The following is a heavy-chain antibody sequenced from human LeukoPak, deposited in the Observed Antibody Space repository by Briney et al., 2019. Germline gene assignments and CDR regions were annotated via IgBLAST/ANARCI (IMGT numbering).Heavy chain of an antibody. D-gene: IGHD6-6*01. CDR3: AKQRPAARAYYFDY. Sequence: GGSLRLSCAASGFPFSSSAMSWVRQAPGKGLEWVSFISGSGGNTKYADSVKGRFTISRDDSRNTLYLQMNSLRADDTAVYYCAKQRPAARAYYFDYWGQGNLVTVTS. CDR1: GFPFSSSA. V-gene: IGHV3-23*01. CDR2: ISGSGGNT. J-gene: IGHJ4*02.